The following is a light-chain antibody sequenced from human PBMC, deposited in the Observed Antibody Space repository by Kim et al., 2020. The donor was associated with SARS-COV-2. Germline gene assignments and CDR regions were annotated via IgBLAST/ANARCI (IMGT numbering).Light chain of an antibody. CDR1: QTLLFNSNNKNS. Sequence: RATLNSKSSQTLLFNSNNKNSLAGSQQKPGQAPKLFFYWASIRASGVSDRFSGSGSETDFTLTISSLQAEDVAVYYCQQYYSTPPSFGQGTKLEI. V-gene: IGKV4-1*01. CDR3: QQYYSTPPS. CDR2: WAS. J-gene: IGKJ2*03.